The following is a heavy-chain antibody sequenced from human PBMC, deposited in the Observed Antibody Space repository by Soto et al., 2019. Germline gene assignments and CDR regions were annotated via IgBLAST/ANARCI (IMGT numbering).Heavy chain of an antibody. V-gene: IGHV3-30*18. D-gene: IGHD6-19*01. J-gene: IGHJ3*02. CDR3: AKDRGHVAVAAITGGGAFHS. Sequence: QLVESGGGVVQPGTSLRLSCVASGFTLSSYGMHWVRQAPGKGLEWVAAISYDGDDQYYGDSVRGRFTISRDNSESTVYLQMDSPRADDTVVYYCAKDRGHVAVAAITGGGAFHSWGRGTMVAVSS. CDR2: ISYDGDDQ. CDR1: GFTLSSYG.